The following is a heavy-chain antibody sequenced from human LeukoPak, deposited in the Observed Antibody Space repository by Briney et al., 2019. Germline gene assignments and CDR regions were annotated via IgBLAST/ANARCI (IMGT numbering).Heavy chain of an antibody. V-gene: IGHV5-51*01. CDR2: IYPGDSDT. CDR1: GYSFTSYW. D-gene: IGHD3-3*01. CDR3: ARHQTPTYYDFWSGYSIDV. Sequence: GESLKISCKDSGYSFTSYWIGWVRQMPGKGLEWMGIIYPGDSDTRYSPSFQGQVTISADKSISTAYLQWSSLKASDTAMYYCARHQTPTYYDFWSGYSIDVWGQGTLVTVSS. J-gene: IGHJ4*02.